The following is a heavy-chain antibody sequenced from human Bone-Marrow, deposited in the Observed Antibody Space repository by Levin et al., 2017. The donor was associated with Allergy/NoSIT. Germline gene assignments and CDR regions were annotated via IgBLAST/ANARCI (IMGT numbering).Heavy chain of an antibody. CDR3: AKDLAQAKADYFDS. D-gene: IGHD2-15*01. J-gene: IGHJ4*02. CDR2: LSYDGYNK. CDR1: GFTLRSYG. Sequence: GESLKISCAASGFTLRSYGMHWVRQAPGKGLEWVAVLSYDGYNKYYADSVKGRFTISRDNSQNTLYLQMNSLRAEDTAVYRCAKDLAQAKADYFDSWRQGTLVTVSS. V-gene: IGHV3-30*18.